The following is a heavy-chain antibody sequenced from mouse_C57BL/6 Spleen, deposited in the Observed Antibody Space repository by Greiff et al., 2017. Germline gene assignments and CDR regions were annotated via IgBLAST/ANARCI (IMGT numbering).Heavy chain of an antibody. J-gene: IGHJ2*01. CDR2: IFPGDGST. D-gene: IGHD1-1*01. CDR1: GYTFTSYD. CDR3: ARFITTVVADY. V-gene: IGHV1S56*01. Sequence: QVQLQQSGAELVKPGASVKLSCKASGYTFTSYDINWVRQRPEQGLAWIGWIFPGDGSTKYNEKFKGKATLTTDKSSSTAYMQLSRLTSEDSAVYFCARFITTVVADYWGQGTTLTVSS.